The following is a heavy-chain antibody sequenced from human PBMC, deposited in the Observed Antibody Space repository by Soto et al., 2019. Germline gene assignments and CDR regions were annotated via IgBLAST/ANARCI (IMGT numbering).Heavy chain of an antibody. J-gene: IGHJ3*02. V-gene: IGHV3-74*01. CDR2: INSDGSST. CDR1: GFTFSSYW. CDR3: AREGLRYFAFDI. Sequence: PGGSLRLSCAASGFTFSSYWMHWVRQAPGKGLVWVSRINSDGSSTSYADSVKGRFTISRDNAKNTLYLQMNSLRAEDTAVYYCAREGLRYFAFDIWGQGTMVTVSS. D-gene: IGHD3-9*01.